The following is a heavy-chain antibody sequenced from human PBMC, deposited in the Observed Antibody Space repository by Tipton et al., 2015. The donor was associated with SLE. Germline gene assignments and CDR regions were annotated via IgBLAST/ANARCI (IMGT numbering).Heavy chain of an antibody. V-gene: IGHV4-4*08. Sequence: TLSLTCTVSGGSIRSHYWSWIRQPPGKGLEWIGYIYTSGNTMYNPSLMSRVTISVDTSKNQFSLRLSSVTAADTAVYYCAREVGDILTGYYHFDYWGQGTLVTVSS. CDR3: AREVGDILTGYYHFDY. D-gene: IGHD3-9*01. J-gene: IGHJ4*02. CDR2: IYTSGNT. CDR1: GGSIRSHY.